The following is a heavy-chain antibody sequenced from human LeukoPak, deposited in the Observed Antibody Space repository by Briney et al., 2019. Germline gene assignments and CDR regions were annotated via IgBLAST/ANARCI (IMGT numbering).Heavy chain of an antibody. V-gene: IGHV3-48*03. J-gene: IGHJ4*02. CDR3: ARDREVITEHRGVIF. CDR2: ISSSGSTI. Sequence: GGSLRLSCEASGFTFSSYEMNWVRQAPGRGLEWVSYISSSGSTIYYADSVKGRFTISRDNAKNSLYLQMNSLRAEDTAVYYCARDREVITEHRGVIFWGQGTLVTVSS. D-gene: IGHD3-10*01. CDR1: GFTFSSYE.